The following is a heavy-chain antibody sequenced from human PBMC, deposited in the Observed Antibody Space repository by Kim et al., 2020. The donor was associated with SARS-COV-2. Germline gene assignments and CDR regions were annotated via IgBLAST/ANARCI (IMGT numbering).Heavy chain of an antibody. CDR2: IYYSGST. J-gene: IGHJ2*01. V-gene: IGHV4-39*01. CDR3: ASGGGYDALQWYFDL. CDR1: GGSISSSSYY. D-gene: IGHD2-2*01. Sequence: SETLSLTCTVSGGSISSSSYYWGWIRQPPGKGLEWIGSIYYSGSTYYNPSLKSRVTISVDTSKNQFSLKLSSATAADTAVYYCASGGGYDALQWYFDLWGRGTLVTVSS.